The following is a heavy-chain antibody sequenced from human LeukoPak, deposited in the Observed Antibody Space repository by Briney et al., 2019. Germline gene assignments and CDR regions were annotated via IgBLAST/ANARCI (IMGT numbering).Heavy chain of an antibody. D-gene: IGHD2-15*01. V-gene: IGHV3-48*03. CDR2: ISSSGDII. J-gene: IGHJ4*02. CDR3: ARVGRDAQRLDY. Sequence: GGSLRLSCAASGFTFSSYDMNWVRQAPRKGLEWVSYISSSGDIIYYADSVKGRLTFSRDNAKNSLYLQMNSLRAEDTAVYYGARVGRDAQRLDYWGQGTLVTVSS. CDR1: GFTFSSYD.